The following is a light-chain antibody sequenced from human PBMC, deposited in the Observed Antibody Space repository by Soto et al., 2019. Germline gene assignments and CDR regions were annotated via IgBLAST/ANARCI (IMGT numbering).Light chain of an antibody. Sequence: DLPLTQSQPSLSASLADRVAIXWGASQSISSYLNWYQQKPGKAPKLLIYAASSLQSGVPSRFSGSGSGTDFTLTISSLQPEDFATYYCQQSYSTPQTFGQGTKVDIK. CDR3: QQSYSTPQT. CDR1: QSISSY. CDR2: AAS. J-gene: IGKJ1*01. V-gene: IGKV1-39*01.